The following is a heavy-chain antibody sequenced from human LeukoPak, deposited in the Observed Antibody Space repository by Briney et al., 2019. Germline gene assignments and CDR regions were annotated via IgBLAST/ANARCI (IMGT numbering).Heavy chain of an antibody. CDR2: INAGNGNT. V-gene: IGHV1-3*01. J-gene: IGHJ4*02. CDR3: ARGTGYSYGYGFDY. D-gene: IGHD5-18*01. Sequence: ASVKVSCKASGYTFTSYAMHWVRQAPGQRLEWMGWINAGNGNTKYSQKFQGRVTITRDTSASTAYMELNSLRSEDTAVYYCARGTGYSYGYGFDYWGQGTLVTVSS. CDR1: GYTFTSYA.